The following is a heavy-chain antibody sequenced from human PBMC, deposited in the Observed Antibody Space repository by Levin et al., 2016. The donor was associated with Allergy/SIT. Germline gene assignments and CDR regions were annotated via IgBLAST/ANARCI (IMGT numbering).Heavy chain of an antibody. D-gene: IGHD2-2*01. J-gene: IGHJ3*02. CDR3: ASSSASVDDAFDI. V-gene: IGHV3-48*01. CDR1: GFSFSRYS. CDR2: IRSNSATI. Sequence: GESLKISCAASGFSFSRYSMYWARLAPGKGLEWIAYIRSNSATIYYADSVKGRFTISRDNSRNSLYLQMNSLRVEDTAIYYCASSSASVDDAFDIWGQGTKVTVAA.